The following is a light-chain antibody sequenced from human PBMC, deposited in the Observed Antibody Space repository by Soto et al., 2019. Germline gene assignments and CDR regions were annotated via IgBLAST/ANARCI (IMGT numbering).Light chain of an antibody. CDR2: DAS. J-gene: IGKJ3*01. CDR3: QQRSNWPGT. V-gene: IGKV3-11*01. CDR1: QPVFIRY. Sequence: ETVLTQSPGTLSLSPGERATLSCRASQPVFIRYLAWYQQKPGQAPRLLIYDASNRATGIPARFGGSGSGTDFTLTINSLEPEDFAVYYCQQRSNWPGTFGPGTKVDIK.